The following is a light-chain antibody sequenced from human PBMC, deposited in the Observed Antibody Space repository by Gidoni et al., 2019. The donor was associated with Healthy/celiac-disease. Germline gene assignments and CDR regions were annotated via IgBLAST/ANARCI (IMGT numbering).Light chain of an antibody. V-gene: IGKV3-20*01. J-gene: IGKJ1*01. Sequence: ELVFTQSPGTLSLSPVERATLSCRSSQSVSSSYLAWYQQKPGQAPRLLIYVASSRATGIHDRLRCSGSGTDFTLTISRLEHEDFAVYYWQQYGSSPGTFGQGTKVEIK. CDR1: QSVSSSY. CDR2: VAS. CDR3: QQYGSSPGT.